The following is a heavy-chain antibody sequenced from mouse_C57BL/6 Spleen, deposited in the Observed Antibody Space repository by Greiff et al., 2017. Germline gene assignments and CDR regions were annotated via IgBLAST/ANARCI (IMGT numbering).Heavy chain of an antibody. V-gene: IGHV10-1*01. CDR2: IRSKSNNYAT. CDR3: VRHRDYAMDY. D-gene: IGHD3-3*01. J-gene: IGHJ4*01. CDR1: GFSFTTYA. Sequence: EVQVVESGGGLVQPKGSLKLSCAASGFSFTTYAMNWVRQAPGKGLEWVARIRSKSNNYATYYADSVKDRFTISRDDSESMLYLQMNNLKTEDTAMYYCVRHRDYAMDYWGQGTSVTVSS.